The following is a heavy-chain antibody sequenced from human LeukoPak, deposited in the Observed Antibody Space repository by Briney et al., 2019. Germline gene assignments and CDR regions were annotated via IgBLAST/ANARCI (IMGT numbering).Heavy chain of an antibody. V-gene: IGHV1-69*13. Sequence: SVKVSCKASGGTFSSYAISWVRQAPGQGLEWMGGIIPIFGTANYAQKFQGRVTITADESTSTAYMELSSLRSEDTAVYYRARGPAHYYYMDVWGKGTTVTVSS. CDR1: GGTFSSYA. J-gene: IGHJ6*03. CDR2: IIPIFGTA. D-gene: IGHD2-2*01. CDR3: ARGPAHYYYMDV.